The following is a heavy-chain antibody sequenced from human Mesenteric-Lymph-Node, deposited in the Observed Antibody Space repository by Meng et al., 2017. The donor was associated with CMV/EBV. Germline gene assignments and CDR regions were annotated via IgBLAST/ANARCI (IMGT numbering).Heavy chain of an antibody. V-gene: IGHV1-18*04. CDR3: ASITGRNFDY. J-gene: IGHJ4*02. CDR2: ISAYNGNT. D-gene: IGHD1-14*01. Sequence: ASVKVSCKASGYTFTDYYIHWVRQAPGQGLEWMGWISAYNGNTNYAQKLQGRVTMTTDTSTSTAYMELRSLRSDDTAVYYCASITGRNFDYWGQGTLVTVSS. CDR1: GYTFTDYY.